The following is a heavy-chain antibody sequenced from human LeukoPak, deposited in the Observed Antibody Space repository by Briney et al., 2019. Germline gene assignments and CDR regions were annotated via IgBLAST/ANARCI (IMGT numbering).Heavy chain of an antibody. Sequence: ASVKVSCKVSGYTLTELSMHGVRQAPGKGLEWMGGFDPEDGETIYAQKCEGRVTITEDTSTDTAYIELSSMTSEDTAVYYCATRRYVWGSYRWDFDYWGQGTLVTVSS. D-gene: IGHD3-16*02. V-gene: IGHV1-24*01. CDR2: FDPEDGET. CDR1: GYTLTELS. CDR3: ATRRYVWGSYRWDFDY. J-gene: IGHJ4*02.